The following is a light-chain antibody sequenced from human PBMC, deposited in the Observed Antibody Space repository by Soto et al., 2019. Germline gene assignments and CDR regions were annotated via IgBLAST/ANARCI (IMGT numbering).Light chain of an antibody. CDR2: DTS. J-gene: IGKJ2*01. Sequence: EIVLTQSPATLSFSPGERATLSCRASQSVSNYLAWYQQKPGQAPRLLIYDTSNRATGIPARFSGSGSGTDFTLTISSLEPEDFAVYYCQHRSNWPMYTFGQGTKLEIK. V-gene: IGKV3-11*01. CDR1: QSVSNY. CDR3: QHRSNWPMYT.